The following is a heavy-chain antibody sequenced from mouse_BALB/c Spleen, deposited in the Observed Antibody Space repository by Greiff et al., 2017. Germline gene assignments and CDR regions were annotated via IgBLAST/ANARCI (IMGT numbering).Heavy chain of an antibody. CDR2: INPSSGYT. V-gene: IGHV1-4*01. CDR1: GYTFTSYT. D-gene: IGHD1-1*01. Sequence: QVQLKESGAELARPGASVKMSCKASGYTFTSYTMHWVKQRPGQGLEWIGYINPSSGYTNYNQKFKDKATLTADKSSSTAYMQLSSLTSEDSAVYYCARDGSSFYAMDYWGQGTSVTVSS. J-gene: IGHJ4*01. CDR3: ARDGSSFYAMDY.